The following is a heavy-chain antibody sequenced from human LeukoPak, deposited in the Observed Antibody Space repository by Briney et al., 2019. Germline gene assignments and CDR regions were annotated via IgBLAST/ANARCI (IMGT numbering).Heavy chain of an antibody. CDR2: ISSSSSYI. D-gene: IGHD5-18*01. CDR3: ARVAGYSYGYLDY. J-gene: IGHJ4*02. CDR1: GFTFSSYS. Sequence: GGSLRLSCAASGFTFSSYSMNWVRQAPGKGLEWVLSISSSSSYIYYADSVKGRFTISRDNAKNSLYLQMNSLRAEDTAVYYCARVAGYSYGYLDYWGQGTLVTVSS. V-gene: IGHV3-21*01.